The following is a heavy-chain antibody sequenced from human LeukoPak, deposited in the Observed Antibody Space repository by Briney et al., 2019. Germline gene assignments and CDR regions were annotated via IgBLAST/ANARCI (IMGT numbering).Heavy chain of an antibody. CDR2: ISYDGSKK. V-gene: IGHV3-30*03. CDR3: ARDAPGGNLFHY. CDR1: GFTFSIYA. D-gene: IGHD4-23*01. Sequence: PGGSLRLSCEGSGFTFSIYAMHWVRQAPGKGLEWVALISYDGSKKYYADSVKGRFTISRDNSKNTLYLQMNSLRAEDTAGYYCARDAPGGNLFHYWGQGTLGTYSS. J-gene: IGHJ4*02.